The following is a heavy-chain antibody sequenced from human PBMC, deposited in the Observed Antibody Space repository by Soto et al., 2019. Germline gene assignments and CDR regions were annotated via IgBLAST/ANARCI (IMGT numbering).Heavy chain of an antibody. D-gene: IGHD3-10*01. CDR3: ARGGSLGSVNY. CDR1: GGSISSSNW. J-gene: IGHJ4*02. V-gene: IGHV4-4*02. Sequence: QVQLQESGPGLVKLSGTLSLTCAVSGGSISSSNWWSWVRQPPGKGLEWIGEIYLSGSTNYKPSLTSLVTISVDKSKNQSSLKLSSVTAADTAVYYCARGGSLGSVNYCVQGTLVTDSS. CDR2: IYLSGST.